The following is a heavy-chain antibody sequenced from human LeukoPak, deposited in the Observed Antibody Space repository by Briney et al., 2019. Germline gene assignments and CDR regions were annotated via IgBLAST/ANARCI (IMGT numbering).Heavy chain of an antibody. CDR2: IYTSGSS. V-gene: IGHV4-4*07. Sequence: SETLSLTCTVSGGSISSYYWSWVRQPAGKGLEWIGRIYTSGSSNYNPSLKSRVTMSVDTSKNQFSLKLSSATAADTAVYYCARIAAAGPLDYWGQGTLVTVSS. J-gene: IGHJ4*02. CDR3: ARIAAAGPLDY. CDR1: GGSISSYY. D-gene: IGHD6-13*01.